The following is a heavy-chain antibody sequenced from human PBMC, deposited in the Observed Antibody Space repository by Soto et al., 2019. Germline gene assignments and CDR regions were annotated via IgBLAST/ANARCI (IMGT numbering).Heavy chain of an antibody. V-gene: IGHV3-23*01. CDR2: ISGSGGTT. CDR1: GFTFSSYA. Sequence: EVQLLEPGGGXXXXGGSLRLSCAASGFTFSSYAMSWVRQAPGKGLEWVSAISGSGGTTYYADSVKGRFTFSRDNSKNTLYLQMNSLRAEDTAVYYCAKAANGWFSAFDIWGQGTMVTVSS. CDR3: AKAANGWFSAFDI. D-gene: IGHD6-19*01. J-gene: IGHJ3*02.